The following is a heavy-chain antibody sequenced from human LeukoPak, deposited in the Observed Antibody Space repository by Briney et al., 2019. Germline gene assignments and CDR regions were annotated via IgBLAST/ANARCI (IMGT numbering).Heavy chain of an antibody. CDR1: GFTFSGYS. J-gene: IGHJ4*02. D-gene: IGHD1-7*01. Sequence: PGGSLRLSCTASGFTFSGYSMNWVRQAPGKGLEWISYIRSSGSTIYYADSMKGRFTISRDNVKNSLYLQMNSLRAEDTAVYYCARMNYISSGWGAPFDYWGQGTLVTVSS. V-gene: IGHV3-48*04. CDR2: IRSSGSTI. CDR3: ARMNYISSGWGAPFDY.